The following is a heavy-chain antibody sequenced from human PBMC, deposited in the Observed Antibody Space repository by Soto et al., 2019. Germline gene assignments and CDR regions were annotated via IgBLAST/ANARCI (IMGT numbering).Heavy chain of an antibody. D-gene: IGHD2-15*01. CDR2: ISAYNGNT. CDR1: GYTFTSYG. V-gene: IGHV1-18*01. Sequence: ASVKVSCKASGYTFTSYGISWVRQAPGQGLEWMGWISAYNGNTNYAQKLQGRVTMTTDTSTSTAHMELRSLRSDDTAVYYCAREWDFSGGSCYSNFYYYGMDVWGQGTTVTVSS. CDR3: AREWDFSGGSCYSNFYYYGMDV. J-gene: IGHJ6*02.